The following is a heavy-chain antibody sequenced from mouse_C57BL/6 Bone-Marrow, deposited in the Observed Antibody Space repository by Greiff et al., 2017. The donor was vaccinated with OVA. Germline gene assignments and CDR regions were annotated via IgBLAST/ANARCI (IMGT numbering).Heavy chain of an antibody. V-gene: IGHV5-17*01. CDR2: ISSGSSTN. CDR1: GFTFSDYG. CDR3: ARSYTLAY. J-gene: IGHJ3*01. Sequence: EVQLVESGGGLVKPGGSLKLSCAASGFTFSDYGMHWVRQAPEKGLEWVAYISSGSSTNYYADTVKGRFTIARDNAKNTLFLQMTSLRSEDTAMYYCARSYTLAYWGQGTLVTVSA.